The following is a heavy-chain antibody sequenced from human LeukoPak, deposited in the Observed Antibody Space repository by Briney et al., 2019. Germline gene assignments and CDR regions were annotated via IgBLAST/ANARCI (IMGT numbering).Heavy chain of an antibody. CDR2: VSGSGVST. Sequence: GGSLRLSCAASGFTFSSYTFSTYAMSWVRQAPGKGLEWVSAVSGSGVSTYYADSVKGRFTISRDNSKNTLYLQMNCLRAEDTAVYYCAKGVEDSGIYYYYYMDVWGKGTTVTVSS. CDR3: AKGVEDSGIYYYYYMDV. CDR1: GFTFSSYTFSTYA. D-gene: IGHD2-15*01. J-gene: IGHJ6*03. V-gene: IGHV3-23*01.